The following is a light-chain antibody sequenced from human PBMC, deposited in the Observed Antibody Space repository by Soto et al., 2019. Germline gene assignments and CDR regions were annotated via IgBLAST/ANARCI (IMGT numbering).Light chain of an antibody. Sequence: DIQMTRSPSTLSASVGDRVTITCRASQSISSWLAWYQQKPGKAPKLLIYDASSLESGVPSTFSGSRSGTEFTLTISSLQPDDFATYYCQQYDGYPYTFGQGTKLEIK. CDR2: DAS. V-gene: IGKV1-5*01. J-gene: IGKJ2*01. CDR3: QQYDGYPYT. CDR1: QSISSW.